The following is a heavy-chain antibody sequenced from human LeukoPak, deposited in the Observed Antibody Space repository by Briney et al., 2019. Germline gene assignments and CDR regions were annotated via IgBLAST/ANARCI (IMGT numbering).Heavy chain of an antibody. CDR1: GFTFSSYG. Sequence: GGSLRLSCAASGFTFSSYGMSWVRQAPGKGLEWVSSISSSSSYIYYADSVKGRFTISRDNAKNSLYLQMNSLRAEDTAVYYCARAEDVEMSTILGSWGQGTLVTVSS. J-gene: IGHJ5*02. CDR3: ARAEDVEMSTILGS. CDR2: ISSSSSYI. D-gene: IGHD5-24*01. V-gene: IGHV3-21*01.